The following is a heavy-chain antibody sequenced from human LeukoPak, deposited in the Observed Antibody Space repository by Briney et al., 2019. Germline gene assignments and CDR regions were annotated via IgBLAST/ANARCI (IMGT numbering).Heavy chain of an antibody. CDR3: ARGIYDILTGPSDAFDI. CDR1: GGSISSYY. J-gene: IGHJ3*02. Sequence: SETLSLTCTVSGGSISSYYWSWIRQPAGKGLEWIGRIYTSGSTNYNPSLKSRVTISVDTSKNQFSLKLSSVTAADTAVYYCARGIYDILTGPSDAFDIWGQGTMVTVSS. CDR2: IYTSGST. D-gene: IGHD3-9*01. V-gene: IGHV4-4*07.